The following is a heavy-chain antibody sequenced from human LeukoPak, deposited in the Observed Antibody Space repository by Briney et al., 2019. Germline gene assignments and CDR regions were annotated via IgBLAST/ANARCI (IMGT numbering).Heavy chain of an antibody. J-gene: IGHJ4*02. CDR1: GFTFSSYA. V-gene: IGHV3-74*01. CDR3: ARASIAAAGAFDY. D-gene: IGHD6-13*01. CDR2: INSDGSSR. Sequence: GGSLRLSCAASGFTFSSYAMHWVRQAPGKGLVWVSDINSDGSSRGYADSVKGRFTISRDNAKNTLFLQMNSLRADDTSLYYCARASIAAAGAFDYWGQGTLVTVSS.